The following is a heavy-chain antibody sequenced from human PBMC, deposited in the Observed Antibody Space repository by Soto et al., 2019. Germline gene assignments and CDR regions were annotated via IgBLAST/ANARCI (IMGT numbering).Heavy chain of an antibody. CDR1: GGTFSSYA. V-gene: IGHV1-69*13. CDR3: ARDTVVPADTDAFDI. Sequence: ASVKVSFKASGGTFSSYAISWLRQAPGQGLEWMGGIIPIFGTANYAQKFQGRVTITADESTSTAYMELSSLRSEDTAVYYCARDTVVPADTDAFDIWGQGTMVTVSS. CDR2: IIPIFGTA. J-gene: IGHJ3*02. D-gene: IGHD2-2*01.